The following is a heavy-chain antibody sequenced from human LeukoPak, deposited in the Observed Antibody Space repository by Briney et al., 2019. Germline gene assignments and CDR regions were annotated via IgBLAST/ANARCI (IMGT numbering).Heavy chain of an antibody. D-gene: IGHD2-21*01. Sequence: GASVKVSCKSSADTLSGDDVHWVRQAPGQGREWGGLMIPDDGVTGYAQDFQGRRTMTTDTTIKTGFMELSGLKSDDTAVYYCTTESAIPISGPVFHYFHPWRQGPLVTVPS. CDR1: ADTLSGDD. J-gene: IGHJ5*02. CDR2: MIPDDGVT. CDR3: TTESAIPISGPVFHYFHP. V-gene: IGHV1-8*01.